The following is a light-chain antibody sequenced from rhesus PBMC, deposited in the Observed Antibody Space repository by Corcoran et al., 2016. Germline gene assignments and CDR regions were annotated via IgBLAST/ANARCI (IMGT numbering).Light chain of an antibody. CDR2: QAS. CDR3: QHGYGAPLT. CDR1: ENVNNY. V-gene: IGKV1-74*01. Sequence: DIQMTQSPSSLSASVGDRVTITCRASENVNNYLNWYQQKPGKAPKHLIYQASTLQSGVPSRFSGSGSGTDYTFTISSLQPEDVATYYCQHGYGAPLTLGGGTKVELK. J-gene: IGKJ4*01.